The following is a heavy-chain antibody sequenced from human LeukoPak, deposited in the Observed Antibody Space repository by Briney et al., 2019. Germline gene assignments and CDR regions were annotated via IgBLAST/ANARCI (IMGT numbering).Heavy chain of an antibody. J-gene: IGHJ3*02. D-gene: IGHD5-12*01. Sequence: EASVKVSCKASGYTFTSYDINWVRQAPGQGLEWMGRIIPILGMANSAQKFQGRVTITADTSTSTAYMDLSSLISEDTAMYYCAREGPIVATILGAFDTWGQGTMVTVSS. CDR2: IIPILGMA. CDR3: AREGPIVATILGAFDT. CDR1: GYTFTSYD. V-gene: IGHV1-69*04.